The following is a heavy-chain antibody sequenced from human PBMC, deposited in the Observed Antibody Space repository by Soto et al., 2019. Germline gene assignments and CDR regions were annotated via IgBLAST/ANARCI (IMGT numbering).Heavy chain of an antibody. V-gene: IGHV3-30-3*01. D-gene: IGHD3-10*01. CDR3: ARGAKEDYCGSGSIDY. CDR1: GFTFSSYA. Sequence: QVQLVESGGGVVQPGRSLRLSCAASGFTFSSYAMHWVRQAPGKGLEWVAVISYDGSNKYYADSVKGRFTISRDNSKNTLYLQMNSLRAEDTAVYYCARGAKEDYCGSGSIDYWGQGTLVTVSS. CDR2: ISYDGSNK. J-gene: IGHJ4*02.